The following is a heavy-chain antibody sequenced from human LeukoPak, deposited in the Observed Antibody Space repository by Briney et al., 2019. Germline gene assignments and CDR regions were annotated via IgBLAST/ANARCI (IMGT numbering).Heavy chain of an antibody. V-gene: IGHV1-18*01. Sequence: ASVKVSCKASGYTFTSYGISWVRQAPGQGLEWMGWISAYNGNTNYAQKLQGRVTMTTDTSISTAYMELSSLRSEDTAVYYCARGGSLRYFDWLLVPFDYWGQGTLVTVSS. CDR1: GYTFTSYG. J-gene: IGHJ4*02. CDR2: ISAYNGNT. D-gene: IGHD3-9*01. CDR3: ARGGSLRYFDWLLVPFDY.